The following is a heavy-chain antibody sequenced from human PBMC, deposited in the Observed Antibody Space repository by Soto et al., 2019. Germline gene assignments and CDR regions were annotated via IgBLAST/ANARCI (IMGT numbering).Heavy chain of an antibody. CDR1: GFTVRSYA. V-gene: IGHV3-23*01. CDR3: AKSFDYDIWTGAEPDYLDY. Sequence: RGSLRLSCAASGFTVRSYARSWVRQAPGKGLEWVSAISGSGGSTHFADSVKGRFTISRDNSKNTLYLQMNRLIAEDTAVYYCAKSFDYDIWTGAEPDYLDYWGHGTLVTVSS. J-gene: IGHJ4*01. D-gene: IGHD3-9*01. CDR2: ISGSGGST.